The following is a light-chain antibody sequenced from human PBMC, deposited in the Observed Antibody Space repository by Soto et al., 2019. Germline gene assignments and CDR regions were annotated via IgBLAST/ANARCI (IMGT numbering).Light chain of an antibody. V-gene: IGKV1-39*01. Sequence: DIQMTQSPSSLSASVGDRVTITCRASQSIMTHLNWYQHKSGKAPKLLIYTASNLHSGVPSRFSGSGSGTDFTLTISSLQAADFATYYCQQSYNTPRTFGQGTKVEI. CDR1: QSIMTH. J-gene: IGKJ1*01. CDR2: TAS. CDR3: QQSYNTPRT.